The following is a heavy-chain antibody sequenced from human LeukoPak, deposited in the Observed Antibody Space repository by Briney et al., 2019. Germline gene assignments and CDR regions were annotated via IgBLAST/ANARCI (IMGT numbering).Heavy chain of an antibody. J-gene: IGHJ4*02. CDR1: GGTFSSYA. CDR3: ARVPQETHHGDY. CDR2: IIPILGIA. V-gene: IGHV1-69*04. Sequence: SVKVSCKASGGTFSSYAISWVRQAPGQGLEWMGRIIPILGIANYAQKFQGRVTITADKSTSTAYMELSSLRSEDTAVYYCARVPQETHHGDYWGQGTLATVSS.